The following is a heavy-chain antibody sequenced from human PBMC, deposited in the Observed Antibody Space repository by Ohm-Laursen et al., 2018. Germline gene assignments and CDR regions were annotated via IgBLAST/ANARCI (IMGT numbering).Heavy chain of an antibody. V-gene: IGHV4-4*07. CDR3: ARDDGGSGWYGGWFDP. CDR2: IYTSGST. CDR1: GGSISSYY. D-gene: IGHD6-19*01. J-gene: IGHJ5*02. Sequence: TLSLTCIVSGGSISSYYWSWIRQPAGKGLEWIGRIYTSGSTNYNPSLKSRVTMSVDTSKNQFSLKLSSVTAADTAVYYCARDDGGSGWYGGWFDPWGQGTLVTVSS.